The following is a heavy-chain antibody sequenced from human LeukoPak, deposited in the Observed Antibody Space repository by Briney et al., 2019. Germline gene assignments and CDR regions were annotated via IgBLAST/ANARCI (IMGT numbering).Heavy chain of an antibody. Sequence: SETLSLTCAVYGGSFSGYYWSWIRQPPGKGLEWIGEINHSGGTYYNPSLKSRVTISVDTSKNQFSLKLSSVTAADTAVYYCARGYASNGCDYWGQGTLVTVSS. V-gene: IGHV4-34*01. CDR1: GGSFSGYY. CDR3: ARGYASNGCDY. J-gene: IGHJ4*02. D-gene: IGHD6-19*01. CDR2: INHSGGT.